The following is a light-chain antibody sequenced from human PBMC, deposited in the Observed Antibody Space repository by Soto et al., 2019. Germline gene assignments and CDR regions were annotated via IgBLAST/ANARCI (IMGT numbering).Light chain of an antibody. CDR2: EVN. CDR1: SSDVGAYDY. Sequence: QSALTQPPSASGSPEQSVTISCTGTSSDVGAYDYVCWYQQHPGKAPKLMIYEVNKRPSGVPDRFSGSKSGNTASLTVSGLQAGDEADYYCSSFAANDNVVFGGGTQLTVL. CDR3: SSFAANDNVV. V-gene: IGLV2-8*01. J-gene: IGLJ7*01.